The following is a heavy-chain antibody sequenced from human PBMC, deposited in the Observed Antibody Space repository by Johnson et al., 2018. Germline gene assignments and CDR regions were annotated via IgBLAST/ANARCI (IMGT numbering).Heavy chain of an antibody. D-gene: IGHD3-10*01. CDR1: GFTFSSYD. CDR3: ARGTMVRGRPRYYYYMDV. Sequence: EVQLLESGGGLVQPGGSLRLSCAASGFTFSSYDMHWVRQATGKGLEWVSAIGTAGDTYYPGSVKGRFTITRENAKNSLYLQMNSLRAGDTAGYYCARGTMVRGRPRYYYYMDVWGQGTTVTVSS. V-gene: IGHV3-13*01. J-gene: IGHJ6*03. CDR2: IGTAGDT.